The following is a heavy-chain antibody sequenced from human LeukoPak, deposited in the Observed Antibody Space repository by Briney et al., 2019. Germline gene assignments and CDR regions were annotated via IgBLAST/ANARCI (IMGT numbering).Heavy chain of an antibody. CDR2: ISGSGGST. D-gene: IGHD3-10*01. CDR1: GFTFSSYA. J-gene: IGHJ5*02. Sequence: GGSLRLSCAASGFTFSSYAMSWVRQAPGKGLEWVSAISGSGGSTYYADSVKGRFTISRDNSKNTLYLQMNSLRAEDTAVYYCAKDGYYYGSGSYYNRNWFDPWGQGTLVTVSS. V-gene: IGHV3-23*01. CDR3: AKDGYYYGSGSYYNRNWFDP.